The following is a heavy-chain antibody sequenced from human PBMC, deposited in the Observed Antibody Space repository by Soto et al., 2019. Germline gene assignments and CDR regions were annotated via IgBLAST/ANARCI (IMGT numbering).Heavy chain of an antibody. CDR2: TSCDGNNK. J-gene: IGHJ6*02. D-gene: IGHD1-20*01. CDR3: ARDRISGTGNHCYYYYGMDV. V-gene: IGHV3-30-3*01. CDR1: GLNFGIYA. Sequence: GGSLRLSCAASGLNFGIYAINWVRQAPGKGLEWVAVTSCDGNNKYYADSVKGRFSVSRDNSKNTVYLQMNSLRGEDTAVYYCARDRISGTGNHCYYYYGMDVWGQGTTVTVSS.